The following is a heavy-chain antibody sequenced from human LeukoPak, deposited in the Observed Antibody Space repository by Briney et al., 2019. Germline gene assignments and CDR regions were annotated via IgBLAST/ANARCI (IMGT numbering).Heavy chain of an antibody. J-gene: IGHJ4*02. Sequence: SETLSLTCAVYGGSFNGYYWSWIRQPPGKGLEWIGEINHSGSTNYNPSLKSRVTISVDTSKNQFSLKLSSVTAADTAVYYCARGPDPHASGYSSSWGFDYWGQGTLVTVSS. CDR1: GGSFNGYY. D-gene: IGHD6-13*01. V-gene: IGHV4-34*01. CDR3: ARGPDPHASGYSSSWGFDY. CDR2: INHSGST.